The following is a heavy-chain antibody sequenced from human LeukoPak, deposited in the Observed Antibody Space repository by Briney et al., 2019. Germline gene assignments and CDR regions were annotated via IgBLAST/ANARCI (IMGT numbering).Heavy chain of an antibody. CDR1: GDAITSDKYY. CDR3: GNFDWLFKYVY. D-gene: IGHD3-9*01. J-gene: IGHJ4*02. CDR2: IYNSGST. V-gene: IGHV4-39*01. Sequence: SETLSLTCTVSGDAITSDKYYWGWIRQPPGKGLEWIGNIYNSGSTYYNPSLKSRVTISVDTSKNQFSLKLSSVTAADTAVYYCGNFDWLFKYVYWGQGTLVTVSS.